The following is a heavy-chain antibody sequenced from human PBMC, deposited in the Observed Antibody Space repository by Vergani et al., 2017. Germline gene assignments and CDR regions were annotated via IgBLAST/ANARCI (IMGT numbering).Heavy chain of an antibody. Sequence: QVQLQESGPGLVKPSETLSLTCTVSGGSISSYYWSWIRQPPGKGLEWIGYIYYSGSTNYNPSLKRRGTISVDTSKNQFSLKRSSVTAADTAVYYCARAGAGYSSGWDDWYFDLWGRGTLVTVSS. CDR2: IYYSGST. CDR1: GGSISSYY. J-gene: IGHJ2*01. D-gene: IGHD6-19*01. V-gene: IGHV4-59*01. CDR3: ARAGAGYSSGWDDWYFDL.